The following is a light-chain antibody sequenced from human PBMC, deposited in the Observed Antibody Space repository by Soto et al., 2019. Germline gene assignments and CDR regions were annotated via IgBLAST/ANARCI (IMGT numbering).Light chain of an antibody. CDR1: QSLANSF. J-gene: IGKJ5*01. V-gene: IGKV3-20*01. CDR3: QQYGTSEII. Sequence: ELEMTQSPCTLSSSPGDRATLSCRASQSLANSFIAWYQQKPGQAPRLLIYDTSSRASGIPDRFSGSGSGTDFTLTISRLETEDFAVFYCQQYGTSEIIFGQGARLDIK. CDR2: DTS.